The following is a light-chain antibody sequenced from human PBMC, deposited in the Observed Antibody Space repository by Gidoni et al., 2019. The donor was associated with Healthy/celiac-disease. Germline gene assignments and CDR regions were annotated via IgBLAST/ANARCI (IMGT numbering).Light chain of an antibody. CDR2: EVS. V-gene: IGLV2-14*01. CDR1: SSDVGGYNY. CDR3: SSYTSGSTLVV. J-gene: IGLJ2*01. Sequence: QSALTQPASVSGSPGQSITIPCTGTSSDVGGYNYVSWYQQHPGKAPKLMIYEVSKRPSGVSNRFSGSKSGNTASLTISGLQAEDEADYYCSSYTSGSTLVVFGGGTKVTVL.